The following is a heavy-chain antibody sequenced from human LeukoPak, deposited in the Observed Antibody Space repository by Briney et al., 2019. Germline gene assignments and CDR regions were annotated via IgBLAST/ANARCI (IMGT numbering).Heavy chain of an antibody. D-gene: IGHD6-19*01. CDR2: ISYDGSNK. V-gene: IGHV3-30*04. CDR3: ARTSSSGWGEPSYFDY. J-gene: IGHJ4*02. Sequence: GGSLRLSCAASGFTFSSHAMHWVRQAPGKGLEWVAVISYDGSNKNYADSVKGRFTISRDNSKNTLYLQMNSLRAEDTAVYYCARTSSSGWGEPSYFDYWGQGTLVTVSS. CDR1: GFTFSSHA.